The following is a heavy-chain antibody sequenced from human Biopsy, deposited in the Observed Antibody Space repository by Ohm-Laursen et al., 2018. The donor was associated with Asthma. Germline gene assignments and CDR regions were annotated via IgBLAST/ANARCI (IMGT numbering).Heavy chain of an antibody. Sequence: SLRLSCSASGFTFNSYGIHWVRQAPGKGLEWVAIISYDGRNQYTAKSVEGRFTISRDNSRDTLYLQMNSLRAEDTGVYYCAREVKMAYWGRGTLVTVSS. J-gene: IGHJ4*02. V-gene: IGHV3-33*05. D-gene: IGHD2-8*01. CDR1: GFTFNSYG. CDR2: ISYDGRNQ. CDR3: AREVKMAY.